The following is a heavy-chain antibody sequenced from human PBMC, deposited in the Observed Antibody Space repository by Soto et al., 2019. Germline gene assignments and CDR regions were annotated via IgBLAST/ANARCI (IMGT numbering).Heavy chain of an antibody. V-gene: IGHV4-39*01. Sequence: SETLSLTCTVSGGSISSSSYYWGWIRQPPGKGLEWIGSIYYSGSTYYNPSLKSRVTISVDTSKNQFSLKLSSVTAADTAVYYCARRKPRKNWFDPWGQGTLVTVS. J-gene: IGHJ5*02. CDR3: ARRKPRKNWFDP. CDR1: GGSISSSSYY. CDR2: IYYSGST.